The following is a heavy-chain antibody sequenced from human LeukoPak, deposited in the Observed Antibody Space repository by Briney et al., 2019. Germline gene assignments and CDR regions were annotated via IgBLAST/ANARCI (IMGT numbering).Heavy chain of an antibody. Sequence: SQTLSLTCAISGDSVSSNSGGWNWMRQSPSRGLEWLGRTYYRSRWYTDYAVGVESRMTINPDTSKNQLSLQVKSVTPEDTAVYYCARDLGPGRAFWFDPWGQGILVTVSS. CDR3: ARDLGPGRAFWFDP. J-gene: IGHJ5*02. D-gene: IGHD3-10*01. V-gene: IGHV6-1*01. CDR2: TYYRSRWYT. CDR1: GDSVSSNSGG.